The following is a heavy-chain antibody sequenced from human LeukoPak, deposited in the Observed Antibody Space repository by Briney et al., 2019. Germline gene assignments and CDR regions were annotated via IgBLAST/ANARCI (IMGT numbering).Heavy chain of an antibody. D-gene: IGHD3-22*01. CDR3: AKVGSSGYYLNY. Sequence: GGSLRLSFAASGFTFSSYAMSWVRQAPGKGLGWVSDISGSGGSTYYADSVKGRFTISRDNSKNTLYLQMNSLRAEDTAVYYCAKVGSSGYYLNYWGQGTLVTVSS. J-gene: IGHJ4*02. CDR1: GFTFSSYA. CDR2: ISGSGGST. V-gene: IGHV3-23*01.